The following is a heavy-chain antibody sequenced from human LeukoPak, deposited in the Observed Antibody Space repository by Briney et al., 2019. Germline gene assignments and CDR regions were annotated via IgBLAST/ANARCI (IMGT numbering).Heavy chain of an antibody. Sequence: SETLSLTCAVYGGSFSGYYWSWIRQPPGKGLEWIGEINHSGSTNYNPSLKSRVTISVDTSKNQFSLKLSSVTAADTAVYYCARRVAARRGGNRFDPWGQGTLVTVSS. CDR2: INHSGST. CDR3: ARRVAARRGGNRFDP. V-gene: IGHV4-34*01. J-gene: IGHJ5*02. D-gene: IGHD6-6*01. CDR1: GGSFSGYY.